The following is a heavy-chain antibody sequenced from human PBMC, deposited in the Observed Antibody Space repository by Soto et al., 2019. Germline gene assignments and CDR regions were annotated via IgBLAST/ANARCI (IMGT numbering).Heavy chain of an antibody. V-gene: IGHV5-51*01. Sequence: GESLKISCQGSGYSFTSYWIGWVRQLPGKGLEWMGIIYPGDSDTRYSPSFQGQVTISADKSISTAYLQWSSLKASDTAMYYCARRRYYYGSGSYFVDFDYWGQGTLVTVSS. CDR1: GYSFTSYW. D-gene: IGHD3-10*01. CDR3: ARRRYYYGSGSYFVDFDY. CDR2: IYPGDSDT. J-gene: IGHJ4*02.